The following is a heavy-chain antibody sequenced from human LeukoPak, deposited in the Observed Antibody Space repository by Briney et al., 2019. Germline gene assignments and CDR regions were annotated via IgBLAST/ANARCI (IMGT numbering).Heavy chain of an antibody. V-gene: IGHV4-59*12. D-gene: IGHD2-15*01. CDR3: ARGPVIGRYCSGGSCYSIHLPIEYYFDY. Sequence: SETLSLTCTVSGGSISSYYWSWIRQPLGKGLEWIGHIYYSGSTNYNPSLKSRVTISVDTSKNQFSLKLSSVTAADTAVYYCARGPVIGRYCSGGSCYSIHLPIEYYFDYWGQGTLVTVSS. CDR1: GGSISSYY. CDR2: IYYSGST. J-gene: IGHJ4*02.